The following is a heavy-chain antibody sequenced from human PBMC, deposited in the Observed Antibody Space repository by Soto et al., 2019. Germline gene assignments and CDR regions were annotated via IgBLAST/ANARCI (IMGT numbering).Heavy chain of an antibody. CDR2: ISSSSSTI. CDR1: GFTFSSYS. Sequence: EVQLVESGGGLVQPGGSLRLSCAASGFTFSSYSMNWVRQAPGKGLEWVSYISSSSSTIYYADSVKGRFTISRDNAKNSLYLQMNSLRDEDTAVYYCARYPPYGDYGYADYGMDVWGQGTTVTVSS. V-gene: IGHV3-48*02. D-gene: IGHD4-17*01. J-gene: IGHJ6*02. CDR3: ARYPPYGDYGYADYGMDV.